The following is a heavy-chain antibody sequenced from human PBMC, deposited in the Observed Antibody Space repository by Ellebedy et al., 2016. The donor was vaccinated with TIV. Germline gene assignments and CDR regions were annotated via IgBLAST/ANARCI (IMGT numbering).Heavy chain of an antibody. CDR1: GYTFTDYR. D-gene: IGHD1-26*01. CDR3: ARDYWGSYEY. J-gene: IGHJ4*02. CDR2: ISPNGGGT. V-gene: IGHV1-2*02. Sequence: AASVKVSCKASGYTFTDYRLDWVRQAPGLGLEWMGWISPNGGGTHYAQKFQGRVSMTGDTSISTAYLELSRLTSDDTVVYYCARDYWGSYEYWGQGTLVTVSS.